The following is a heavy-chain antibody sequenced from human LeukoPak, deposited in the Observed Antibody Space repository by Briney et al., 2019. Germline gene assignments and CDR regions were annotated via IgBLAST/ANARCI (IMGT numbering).Heavy chain of an antibody. CDR2: IYTSGST. J-gene: IGHJ3*02. Sequence: PSETLSLTCTVSGGSISSYYWSWIRQPAGKGLEWIGRIYTSGSTNYNPSLKSRVTMSVDTSKNQFSLKLSSVTAADTAVYYCAAISQDETDDAFDIWGQGTMVTVSS. CDR3: AAISQDETDDAFDI. V-gene: IGHV4-4*07. CDR1: GGSISSYY. D-gene: IGHD1-1*01.